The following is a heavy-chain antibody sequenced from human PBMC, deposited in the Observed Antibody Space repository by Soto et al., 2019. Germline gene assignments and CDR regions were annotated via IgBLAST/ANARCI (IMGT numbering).Heavy chain of an antibody. CDR2: ILSLESHK. J-gene: IGHJ4*02. CDR1: GFNFSDYY. D-gene: IGHD3-16*01. CDR3: ATGLKDASNRPSFDS. V-gene: IGHV3-11*01. Sequence: GGSLRLSCIGSGFNFSDYYMNWIRQTPVKGLEWVSSILSLESHKYYAASVMGRFSISRDNAKKSLFLQMNNLRAEDTGIYFCATGLKDASNRPSFDSWGPGTQVTVYS.